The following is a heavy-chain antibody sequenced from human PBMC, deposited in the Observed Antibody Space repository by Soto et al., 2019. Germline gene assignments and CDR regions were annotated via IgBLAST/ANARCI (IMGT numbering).Heavy chain of an antibody. D-gene: IGHD4-4*01. Sequence: KASETLSLTCAVYGGSFSGYYWSWIRQPPGKGLEWIGEINHSGSTNYNPSLKSRVTISVDTSKNQFSLKLSSVTAADTAVYYCARYVTPLYFDYWGQGTLVTVSS. V-gene: IGHV4-34*01. J-gene: IGHJ4*02. CDR2: INHSGST. CDR3: ARYVTPLYFDY. CDR1: GGSFSGYY.